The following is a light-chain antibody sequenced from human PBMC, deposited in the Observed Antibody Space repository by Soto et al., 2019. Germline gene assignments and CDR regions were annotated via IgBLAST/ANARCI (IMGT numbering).Light chain of an antibody. CDR1: QSISIW. Sequence: DIHMTQSPSTLSASVGDRVTITCRASQSISIWLAWYQQKPGKAPNLLIYKTSSLESGVTSRFSCSGSGTELTLNISSLQPDDFATYYCQHYNDYSWTFCQGTKVEIK. V-gene: IGKV1-5*03. CDR3: QHYNDYSWT. CDR2: KTS. J-gene: IGKJ1*01.